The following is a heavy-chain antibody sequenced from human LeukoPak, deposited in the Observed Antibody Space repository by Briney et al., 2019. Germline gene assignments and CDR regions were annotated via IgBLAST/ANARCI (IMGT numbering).Heavy chain of an antibody. CDR1: GGSFSAYH. Sequence: SETLSLACAVYGGSFSAYHWSWIRQPPGKGLEWIGEINHSGSTNYNPSLKSRVTMSVDTSRNQFSLKLNSVTAADAAVYYCVRADGRDGYKGLVDYWGQGTLVTVSS. V-gene: IGHV4-34*01. CDR2: INHSGST. D-gene: IGHD5-24*01. CDR3: VRADGRDGYKGLVDY. J-gene: IGHJ4*02.